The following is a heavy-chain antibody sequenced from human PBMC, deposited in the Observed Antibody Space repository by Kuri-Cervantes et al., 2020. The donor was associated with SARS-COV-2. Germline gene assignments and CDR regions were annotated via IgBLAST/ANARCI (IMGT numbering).Heavy chain of an antibody. V-gene: IGHV3-73*01. CDR2: IRSKANSYAT. D-gene: IGHD4-11*01. J-gene: IGHJ4*02. Sequence: GGSLRLSCAASGFTFSGSAMHWVRQASGNGLEWSGRIRSKANSYATAYAASVKGRFTISRDDSKNTAYLQMNSLKTEDAAVYYCTSLSTVAPFDYWGQGILVTVSS. CDR3: TSLSTVAPFDY. CDR1: GFTFSGSA.